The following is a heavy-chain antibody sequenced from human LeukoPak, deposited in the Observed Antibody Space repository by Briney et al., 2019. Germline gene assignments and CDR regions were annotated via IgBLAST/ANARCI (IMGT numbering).Heavy chain of an antibody. CDR2: IWYHGSET. CDR1: GFTFSDYG. Sequence: QPGGSLRLSCAASGFTFSDYGMHWVRQAPGKGLDWVAVIWYHGSETYYADSVKGRFTISRDNSKDTLYLQMSSLRVEDTAIYYCARRVCTSTSCYPGDSRGQGTLVTVSS. J-gene: IGHJ4*02. CDR3: ARRVCTSTSCYPGDS. D-gene: IGHD2-2*01. V-gene: IGHV3-33*01.